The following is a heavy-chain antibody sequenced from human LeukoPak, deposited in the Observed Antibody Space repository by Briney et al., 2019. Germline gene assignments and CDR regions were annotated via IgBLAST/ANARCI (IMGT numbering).Heavy chain of an antibody. J-gene: IGHJ4*02. CDR3: AREILGGFNPGAY. Sequence: SETLSLTCTVSLDSTTSNFWSWVRQPPGKGLEWIGEIHRSGSPNYNPSLQSRVTISIDRSRNKIVLELSSVTAADTAVYYCAREILGGFNPGAYWAQGTLVTVSS. D-gene: IGHD1-14*01. CDR2: IHRSGSP. V-gene: IGHV4-4*02. CDR1: LDSTTSNF.